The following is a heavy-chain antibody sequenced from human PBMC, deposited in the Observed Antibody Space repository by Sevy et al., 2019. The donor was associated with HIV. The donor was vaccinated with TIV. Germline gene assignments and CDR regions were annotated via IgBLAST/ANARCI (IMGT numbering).Heavy chain of an antibody. CDR1: GGSFSGYY. J-gene: IGHJ4*02. CDR3: ARGKSEGGMYYFDY. Sequence: SETLSLTCAVYGGSFSGYYWSWIRQPPGKGLEWIGEINHSGSTNYNPSLKSRVTISVDTSKNQFSLKLSSVTAAATAVYYCARGKSEGGMYYFDYWGQGTLVTVSS. V-gene: IGHV4-34*01. D-gene: IGHD3-16*01. CDR2: INHSGST.